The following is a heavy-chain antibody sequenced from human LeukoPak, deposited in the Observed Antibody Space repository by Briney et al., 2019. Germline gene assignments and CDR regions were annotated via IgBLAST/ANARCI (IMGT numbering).Heavy chain of an antibody. CDR2: MNPNSGNT. CDR3: ASVPSYCSSTSCYTSYYYYGMDV. Sequence: ASVKVSCKASGYTFTSYDINWVRQATGQGLEWMGWMNPNSGNTGYAQKFQGRVTITADKSTSTAYMELSSLRSEDTAVYYCASVPSYCSSTSCYTSYYYYGMDVWGQGTTVTVSS. D-gene: IGHD2-2*02. V-gene: IGHV1-8*01. CDR1: GYTFTSYD. J-gene: IGHJ6*02.